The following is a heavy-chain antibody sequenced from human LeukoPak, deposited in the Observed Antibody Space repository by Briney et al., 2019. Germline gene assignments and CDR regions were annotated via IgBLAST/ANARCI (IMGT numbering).Heavy chain of an antibody. CDR1: GGSFSTYY. CDR2: IYHSGST. J-gene: IGHJ4*02. Sequence: SETLSLTCAVYGGSFSTYYWSWIRQPPGRGLEWIGYIYHSGSTNYNPSLKSRVTISVDTSKNQFSLKLSSVTAADTAVYYCARGGGYASPIGYWGQGALVTVSS. D-gene: IGHD5-12*01. V-gene: IGHV4-59*01. CDR3: ARGGGYASPIGY.